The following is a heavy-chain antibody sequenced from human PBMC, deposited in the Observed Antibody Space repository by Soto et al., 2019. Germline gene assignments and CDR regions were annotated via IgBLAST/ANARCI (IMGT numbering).Heavy chain of an antibody. D-gene: IGHD5-12*01. CDR2: IYHSGST. CDR3: AGKVAAGYYYGMDV. Sequence: QLQLQESGSGLVKPSQTLSLTCAVSGGSISSGGYSWSWIRQPPGKGLEWIGYIYHSGSTYYNPSLKSRVTISVDRSKNQFSLKLSSVTAADTTVYYCAGKVAAGYYYGMDVWGQGTTVTVSS. V-gene: IGHV4-30-2*01. J-gene: IGHJ6*02. CDR1: GGSISSGGYS.